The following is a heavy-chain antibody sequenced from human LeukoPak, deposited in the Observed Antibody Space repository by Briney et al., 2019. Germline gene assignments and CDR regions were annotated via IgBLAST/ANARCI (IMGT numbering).Heavy chain of an antibody. V-gene: IGHV1-3*01. Sequence: ASVKVSCKASGYTFTSYAMHWVRQAPGQRLEWMGWINAGNGNTKYSQKFQGRVTMTTDTSTSTAYMELRSLRSDDTAVYYCARDHCSSTSCYSPNWFDPWGQGTLVTVSS. CDR3: ARDHCSSTSCYSPNWFDP. D-gene: IGHD2-2*02. CDR1: GYTFTSYA. CDR2: INAGNGNT. J-gene: IGHJ5*02.